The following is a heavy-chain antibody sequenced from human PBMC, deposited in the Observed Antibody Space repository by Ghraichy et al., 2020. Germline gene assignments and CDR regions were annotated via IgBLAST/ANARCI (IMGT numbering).Heavy chain of an antibody. J-gene: IGHJ4*02. CDR2: IYYSGST. Sequence: LSLTCTVSGGSISSGGYYWSWIRQHPGKGLEWIGYIYYSGSTYYNPSLKSRVTISVDTSKNQFSLKLSSVTAADTAVYYCARDSAPRGRFDYWGQGTLVTVSS. CDR3: ARDSAPRGRFDY. D-gene: IGHD3-10*01. V-gene: IGHV4-31*03. CDR1: GGSISSGGYY.